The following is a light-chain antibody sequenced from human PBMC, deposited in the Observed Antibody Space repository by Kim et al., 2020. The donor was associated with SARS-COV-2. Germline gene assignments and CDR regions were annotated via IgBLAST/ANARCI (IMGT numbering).Light chain of an antibody. Sequence: SLSPGDSATLSCRASQSVSANLAWYRHKPGQAPRLLIYGASARATGIPARFSGSGSETEFTLTISRLQSEDFAVYYCQQYNNWPLTFGGGTKLEI. J-gene: IGKJ4*01. V-gene: IGKV3-15*01. CDR2: GAS. CDR1: QSVSAN. CDR3: QQYNNWPLT.